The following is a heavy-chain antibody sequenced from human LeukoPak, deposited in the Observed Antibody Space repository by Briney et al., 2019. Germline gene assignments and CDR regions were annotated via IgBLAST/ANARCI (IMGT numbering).Heavy chain of an antibody. D-gene: IGHD6-13*01. CDR3: AREAGSAGYYYYGMDV. Sequence: GESLKISCKGSGYTFTNYWIGWVRQMPGKGLEFMGIIYPGDSDTRYSPSFQGQVTISVDKSINTAYLQWSSLKASDSAMYYCAREAGSAGYYYYGMDVWGQGTTVTVSS. CDR1: GYTFTNYW. J-gene: IGHJ6*02. CDR2: IYPGDSDT. V-gene: IGHV5-51*01.